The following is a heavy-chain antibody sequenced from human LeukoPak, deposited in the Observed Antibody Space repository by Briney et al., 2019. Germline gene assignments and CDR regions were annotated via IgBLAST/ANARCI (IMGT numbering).Heavy chain of an antibody. D-gene: IGHD3-3*01. CDR3: ARDMYYDFWSGYFYY. CDR1: GFTFSSYW. CDR2: IKQDGREK. V-gene: IGHV3-7*01. J-gene: IGHJ4*02. Sequence: GGSLRLSCAASGFTFSSYWMSWVRQAPGKGLERVANIKQDGREKYYVDSVKGRFTISRDNAKNSLYLQMNSLRAEDTAVYYCARDMYYDFWSGYFYYWGQGTLATVSS.